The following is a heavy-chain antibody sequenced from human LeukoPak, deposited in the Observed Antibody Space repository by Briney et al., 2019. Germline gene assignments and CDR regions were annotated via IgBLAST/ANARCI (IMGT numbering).Heavy chain of an antibody. J-gene: IGHJ6*03. V-gene: IGHV4-39*02. CDR1: GGSISSSNSY. D-gene: IGHD3-3*02. CDR2: VFYSGSP. CDR3: ARAFYPGYYSYMAV. Sequence: SETLSLTCTVSGGSISSSNSYWGWIRQPPGQGLEWIGTVFYSGSPYYNPSLKSRVTISMDTSKNQFSLKLNSVTAADTAVYYCARAFYPGYYSYMAVWGKGTTVTVSS.